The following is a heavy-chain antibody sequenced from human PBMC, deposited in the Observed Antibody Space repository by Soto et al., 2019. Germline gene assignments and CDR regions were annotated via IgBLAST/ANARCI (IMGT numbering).Heavy chain of an antibody. CDR3: ARLAGYSGYDYAY. Sequence: GGSLRLSCKASGFTFSSYSMNWVRQAPGKGLEWVSYISYSSGNIYYADSVKGRFTISRDNAENSLFLQMNSLKAEDTAVYYCARLAGYSGYDYAYWGQGTLVTVSS. V-gene: IGHV3-48*01. CDR2: ISYSSGNI. D-gene: IGHD5-12*01. CDR1: GFTFSSYS. J-gene: IGHJ4*02.